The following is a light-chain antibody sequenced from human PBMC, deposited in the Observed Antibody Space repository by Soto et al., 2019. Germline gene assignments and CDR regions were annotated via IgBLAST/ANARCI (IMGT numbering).Light chain of an antibody. CDR2: EIN. J-gene: IGLJ1*01. CDR1: NSDVGGYKY. CDR3: CSYAGTYYV. V-gene: IGLV2-8*01. Sequence: QSALSQHPSAAGSPGQSVTISCTGTNSDVGGYKYVSWYQQHPGKAPKIMIYEINKRSSGVPDRFWGSKSGNTASLTISGLQAEDEAEYYCCSYAGTYYVFGTGTKVTVL.